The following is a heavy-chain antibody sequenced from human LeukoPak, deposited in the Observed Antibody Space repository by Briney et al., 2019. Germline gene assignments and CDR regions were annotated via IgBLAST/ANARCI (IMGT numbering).Heavy chain of an antibody. CDR2: IWYDGSNK. J-gene: IGHJ4*02. D-gene: IGHD6-19*01. Sequence: GGSLRLSCAASGFTFSSYGMHWVRQAPGKGLEWVAVIWYDGSNKYYADSVKGRFTISRDNSKNTLYLQMNSLRAEDTAVYYCARDGSRIAVAGTDYWGQGTLVTVSS. CDR1: GFTFSSYG. CDR3: ARDGSRIAVAGTDY. V-gene: IGHV3-33*01.